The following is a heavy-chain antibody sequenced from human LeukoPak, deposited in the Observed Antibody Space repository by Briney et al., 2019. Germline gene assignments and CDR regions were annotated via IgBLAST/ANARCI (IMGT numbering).Heavy chain of an antibody. Sequence: PGGSLRLSCAASGYSFSNYGLKWVRQAPGKGLEWVSYISSDRRNIYYADSVKGRFTISRDNAENSLYLQMNSLRAEDTAVYYCARYLNWACDYWGQGTLVTVSS. CDR2: ISSDRRNI. D-gene: IGHD7-27*01. J-gene: IGHJ4*02. CDR1: GYSFSNYG. CDR3: ARYLNWACDY. V-gene: IGHV3-48*01.